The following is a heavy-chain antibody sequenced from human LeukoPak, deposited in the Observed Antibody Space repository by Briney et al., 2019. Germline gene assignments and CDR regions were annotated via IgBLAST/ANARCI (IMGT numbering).Heavy chain of an antibody. CDR1: GFTFSSYW. J-gene: IGHJ4*02. CDR2: ISDGGSTT. CDR3: ARAFEAVAGTWPFDY. Sequence: GGSLRLSCAASGFTFSSYWMHWVRQAPGKGLVWVSRISDGGSTTTYADSVKGRFTISRDNAKNTLYLQMNGLRAEDTAVYYCARAFEAVAGTWPFDYWGQGTLVTVSS. V-gene: IGHV3-74*01. D-gene: IGHD6-19*01.